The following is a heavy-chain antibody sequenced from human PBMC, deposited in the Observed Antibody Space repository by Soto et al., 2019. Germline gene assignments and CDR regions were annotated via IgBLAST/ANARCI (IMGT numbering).Heavy chain of an antibody. CDR2: INPSGGST. CDR1: GYTSTSYY. CDR3: ARDIGVGPSYYSYGMDL. V-gene: IGHV1-46*01. Sequence: ASVKVSCKASGYTSTSYYMHWVRQAPGQGLEWMGIINPSGGSTNYVQKFQGRVTMTRDTSTNTVYMDLSSLRSDDTAVYYCARDIGVGPSYYSYGMDLWRQGTTVTVSS. J-gene: IGHJ6*02. D-gene: IGHD6-19*01.